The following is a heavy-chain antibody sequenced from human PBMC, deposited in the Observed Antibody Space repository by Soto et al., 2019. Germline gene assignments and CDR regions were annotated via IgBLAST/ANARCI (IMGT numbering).Heavy chain of an antibody. CDR3: ARAGSYYPPDY. CDR2: ISYDGSNK. Sequence: QVQLVESGGGVVQPGRSLRLSCAASGFTFSSYAMHWVRQAPGKGLEWVAVISYDGSNKCYAYSVKGRFTISRDNSKNTLYLEVNSLRAEDTAVYYCARAGSYYPPDYWDQGTLVTVSS. J-gene: IGHJ4*02. CDR1: GFTFSSYA. D-gene: IGHD1-26*01. V-gene: IGHV3-30-3*01.